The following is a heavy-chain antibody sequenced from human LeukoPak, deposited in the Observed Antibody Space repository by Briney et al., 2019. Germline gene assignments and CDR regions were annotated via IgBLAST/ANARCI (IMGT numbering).Heavy chain of an antibody. Sequence: SETLSLTCTVSGGSISSYYWSWIRQPPGKGLEWIWYIYYSGSTNYNPSLKSRVTISVDTSKNQFSLKLSSVTAADTAVYYCARASWKTGAYGMDVWGQGTTVTVSS. CDR2: IYYSGST. J-gene: IGHJ6*02. CDR3: ARASWKTGAYGMDV. V-gene: IGHV4-59*01. CDR1: GGSISSYY. D-gene: IGHD1-1*01.